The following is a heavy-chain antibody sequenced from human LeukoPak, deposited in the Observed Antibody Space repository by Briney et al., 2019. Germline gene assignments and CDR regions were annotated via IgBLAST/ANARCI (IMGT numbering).Heavy chain of an antibody. CDR2: INSDGSST. CDR3: ARESSVGAHKAFGY. CDR1: GFTFSSYW. V-gene: IGHV3-74*01. D-gene: IGHD1-26*01. Sequence: PGGSLRLSCAASGFTFSSYWMHWVRQAPGKGLVWVSRINSDGSSTSYADSVKGRFTISRDNAKNTLYLQMNCLRAEDTAVYYCARESSVGAHKAFGYWGQGTLVTVSS. J-gene: IGHJ4*02.